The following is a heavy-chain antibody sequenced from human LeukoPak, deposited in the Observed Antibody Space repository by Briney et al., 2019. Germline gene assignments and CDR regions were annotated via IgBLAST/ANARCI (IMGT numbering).Heavy chain of an antibody. CDR3: AKESIAAAGRDFDY. CDR1: GFTVSSNY. Sequence: SGGSLRLSCVASGFTVSSNYMSWVRQAPGKGLEWVSSISGSGGSTYYVDSVKGRFTISRETSKNTLYPQMNSLRAEDTAVYYCAKESIAAAGRDFDYWGQGTLVTVSS. V-gene: IGHV3-23*01. D-gene: IGHD6-13*01. CDR2: ISGSGGST. J-gene: IGHJ4*02.